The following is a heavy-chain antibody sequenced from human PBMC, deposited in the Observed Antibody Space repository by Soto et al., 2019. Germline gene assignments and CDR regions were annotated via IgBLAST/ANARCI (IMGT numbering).Heavy chain of an antibody. CDR1: GFTVSSNY. CDR3: ARNERVHGIVATMGAFDI. D-gene: IGHD5-12*01. CDR2: IYSGGST. Sequence: GSLRLSCAASGFTVSSNYMSWVRQAPGKGLEWVSVIYSGGSTYYADSVKGRFTISRDNSKNTLYLQMNSLRAEDTAVYYCARNERVHGIVATMGAFDIWGQGTMVTVSS. J-gene: IGHJ3*02. V-gene: IGHV3-66*01.